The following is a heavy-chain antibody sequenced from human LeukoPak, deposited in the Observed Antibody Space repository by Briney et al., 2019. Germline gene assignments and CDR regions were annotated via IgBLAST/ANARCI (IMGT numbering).Heavy chain of an antibody. Sequence: GSSVKVSCKASGGTFSSYAISWVRQAPGQGLEWMGGIIPIFGTANYAQKFQGRVTITADESTSTAYMELSSLRSDDTAVYYCARARSSRVIDYWGQGTLVTVSS. J-gene: IGHJ4*02. CDR2: IIPIFGTA. CDR3: ARARSSRVIDY. D-gene: IGHD6-13*01. V-gene: IGHV1-69*01. CDR1: GGTFSSYA.